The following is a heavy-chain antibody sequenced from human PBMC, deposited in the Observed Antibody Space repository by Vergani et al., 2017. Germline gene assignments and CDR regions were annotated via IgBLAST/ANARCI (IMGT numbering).Heavy chain of an antibody. Sequence: EVQLVESGGGLVQPGRSLRLSCAASGFTFDDYAMHWVRQAPGKGLEWVSGISWNSGSIGYADSVKGRFTISRDNAKNSLYLQMNSLRAEDTALYYCAKDYGLRWPRWGAFDIWGQGTMVTVSS. D-gene: IGHD4-23*01. V-gene: IGHV3-9*01. CDR3: AKDYGLRWPRWGAFDI. CDR2: ISWNSGSI. CDR1: GFTFDDYA. J-gene: IGHJ3*02.